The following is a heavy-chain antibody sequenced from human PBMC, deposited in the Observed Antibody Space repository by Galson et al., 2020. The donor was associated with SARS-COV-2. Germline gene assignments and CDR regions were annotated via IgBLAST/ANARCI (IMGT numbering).Heavy chain of an antibody. CDR3: AIGRGGRSWYGEENYYYYYMDV. CDR2: IHNSGST. CDR1: GGSFSGYY. V-gene: IGHV4-34*01. D-gene: IGHD6-13*01. Sequence: SETLSLTCAVYGGSFSGYYWSWIRQPPAKGLEWIGEIHNSGSTNYNPTPKSPVTPSPDTSKNQFSLKLSSVTAADTAVYYCAIGRGGRSWYGEENYYYYYMDVWGKGTTVTISS. J-gene: IGHJ6*03.